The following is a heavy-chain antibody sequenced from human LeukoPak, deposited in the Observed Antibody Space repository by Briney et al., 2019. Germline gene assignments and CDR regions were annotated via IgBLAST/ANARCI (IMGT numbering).Heavy chain of an antibody. Sequence: ASVTLSCTASGYTFTDFYIHWVHQAPGNDLEGMGRVDPEDSEAIYAEKFRGRVTMTADTTTDTAYLELRSVKSDDTALYYCATYPEISMVLQYGGQGSLVTVS. J-gene: IGHJ4*02. D-gene: IGHD3-10*01. CDR1: GYTFTDFY. CDR3: ATYPEISMVLQY. CDR2: VDPEDSEA. V-gene: IGHV1-69-2*01.